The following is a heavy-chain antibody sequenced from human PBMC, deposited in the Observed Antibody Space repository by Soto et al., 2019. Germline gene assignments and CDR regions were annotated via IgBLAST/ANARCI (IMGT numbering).Heavy chain of an antibody. V-gene: IGHV3-30-3*01. CDR2: ISYDGSNK. D-gene: IGHD6-6*01. Sequence: GGSLRLSCAASGFTFSSYAMHWVRQAPGKGLEWVAVISYDGSNKYYADSVKGRFTISRDNSKNTLYLQMNSLRAEDTAVYYCAREAPYSSSSPHFDYWGQGTLVTAPQ. J-gene: IGHJ4*02. CDR1: GFTFSSYA. CDR3: AREAPYSSSSPHFDY.